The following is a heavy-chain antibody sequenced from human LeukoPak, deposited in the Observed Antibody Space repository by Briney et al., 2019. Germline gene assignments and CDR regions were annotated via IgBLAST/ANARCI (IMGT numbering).Heavy chain of an antibody. CDR3: AKMYAAAYYFDY. J-gene: IGHJ4*02. V-gene: IGHV3-30*18. CDR2: ISYDGNKK. CDR1: GFSFSDYD. Sequence: GGSLRLSCAASGFSFSDYDMHWVRQTPGKGLEWVAVISYDGNKKYYADSVKGRFTISRDNSKNTLYLQMNSLRTDDTAIYYCAKMYAAAYYFDYWGQGTLVTVSS. D-gene: IGHD2-8*01.